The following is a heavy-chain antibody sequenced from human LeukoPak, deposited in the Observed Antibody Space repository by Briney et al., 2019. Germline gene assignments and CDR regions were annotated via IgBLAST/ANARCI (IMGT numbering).Heavy chain of an antibody. Sequence: SETLSLTCTVSGDSISSSSYCWDWIRQPPGKRLEWIAYVSYSGSSSSNPSLESRVTISVDMSKNQFSLRLSSVTASDTAVYYCARLQGRGDNYLDYWGQGTLVTVSS. CDR3: ARLQGRGDNYLDY. J-gene: IGHJ4*02. CDR2: VSYSGSS. V-gene: IGHV4-61*05. CDR1: GDSISSSSYC. D-gene: IGHD7-27*01.